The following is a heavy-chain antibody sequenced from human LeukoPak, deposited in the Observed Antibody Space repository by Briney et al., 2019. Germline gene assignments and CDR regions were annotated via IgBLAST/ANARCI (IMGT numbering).Heavy chain of an antibody. Sequence: GSSVKVSCKASGGTFSSYAISWVRQAPGQGLEWMGGIIPIFGTANYAQKFQGRVTITTDESTSTAYMELSSLRSEDTAVYYCARDADYGGTAGAFDYWGQGTLVTVSS. D-gene: IGHD4-23*01. CDR3: ARDADYGGTAGAFDY. J-gene: IGHJ4*02. CDR1: GGTFSSYA. V-gene: IGHV1-69*05. CDR2: IIPIFGTA.